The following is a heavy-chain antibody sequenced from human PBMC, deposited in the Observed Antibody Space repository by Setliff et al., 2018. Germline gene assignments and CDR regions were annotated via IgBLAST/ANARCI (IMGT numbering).Heavy chain of an antibody. CDR2: IIPIFGSA. Sequence: SVKVSCKTSGGTFNSYAISWVRQAPGQGLEWMGGIIPIFGSANYARKFQGRVTVTADESTSTAYMELSSLGSDDTAVYYCARGSVEYSRGWYYFDYWAQGTLVTVSS. V-gene: IGHV1-69*13. CDR3: ARGSVEYSRGWYYFDY. J-gene: IGHJ4*02. CDR1: GGTFNSYA. D-gene: IGHD6-19*01.